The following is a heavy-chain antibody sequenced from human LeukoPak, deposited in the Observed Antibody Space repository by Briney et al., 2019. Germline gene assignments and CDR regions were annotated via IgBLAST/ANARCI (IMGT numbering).Heavy chain of an antibody. D-gene: IGHD2-21*02. CDR3: ARQVAVYCGGDCYSAEYFQH. Sequence: GESLKISCKGSGYSFTSYWIGWVRQMPGKGLEWMGIIYPGDSDTRYSPSIQGQVTISADKSISTAYLQWSSLKASDTAMYYCARQVAVYCGGDCYSAEYFQHWGQGTLVTVSS. J-gene: IGHJ1*01. V-gene: IGHV5-51*01. CDR1: GYSFTSYW. CDR2: IYPGDSDT.